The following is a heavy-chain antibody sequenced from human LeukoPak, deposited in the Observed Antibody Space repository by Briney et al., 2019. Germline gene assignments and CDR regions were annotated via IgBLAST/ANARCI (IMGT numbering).Heavy chain of an antibody. D-gene: IGHD2-8*01. V-gene: IGHV3-21*01. CDR2: ISTSSSYI. CDR1: GFTFSSYS. CDR3: ARGNRNCTNGVCFIFDY. J-gene: IGHJ4*02. Sequence: GGSLRLSCAASGFTFSSYSMNWVRQAPGKGLEWVSSISTSSSYIYYADSVKGRFIIARDNAKNSLYLQMSSLRAEDTAVYYCARGNRNCTNGVCFIFDYWGQGTLVTVSS.